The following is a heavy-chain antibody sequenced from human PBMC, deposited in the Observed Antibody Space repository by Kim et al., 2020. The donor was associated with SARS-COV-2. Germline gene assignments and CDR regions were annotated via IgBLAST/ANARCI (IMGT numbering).Heavy chain of an antibody. V-gene: IGHV1-24*01. J-gene: IGHJ3*02. D-gene: IGHD3-10*01. Sequence: YAQKFQGRVTMTEDTSTDTAYMELSSLRSEDTAVYYCATGSGSGTDAFDIWGQGTMVTVSS. CDR3: ATGSGSGTDAFDI.